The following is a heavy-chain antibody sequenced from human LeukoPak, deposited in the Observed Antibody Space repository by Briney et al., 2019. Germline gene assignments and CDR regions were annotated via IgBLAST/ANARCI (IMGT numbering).Heavy chain of an antibody. CDR1: GFTFSTYG. J-gene: IGHJ4*02. V-gene: IGHV3-48*04. CDR3: ARDWSANYFDY. Sequence: GGSLRLSRIVSGFTFSTYGIDWVRQAPGKGREWISYISITSPIYYPDSVRGPFTVSRDNARSSVYLQMNSLRAEDTAVYYCARDWSANYFDYWGQGALVTISS. CDR2: ISITSPI.